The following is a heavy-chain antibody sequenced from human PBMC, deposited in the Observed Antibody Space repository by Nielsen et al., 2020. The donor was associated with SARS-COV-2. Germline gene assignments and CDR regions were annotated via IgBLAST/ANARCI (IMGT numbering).Heavy chain of an antibody. D-gene: IGHD6-13*01. CDR2: ISSSGSTI. V-gene: IGHV3-48*04. CDR3: AREEAAAGQIRMDV. CDR1: GFTFSSYA. Sequence: GESLKISCAASGFTFSSYAMSWVRQAPGKGLEWVSYISSSGSTIYYADSVKGRFTISRDNAKNSLYLQMNSLRAEDTAVYYCAREEAAAGQIRMDVWGQGTTVTVSS. J-gene: IGHJ6*02.